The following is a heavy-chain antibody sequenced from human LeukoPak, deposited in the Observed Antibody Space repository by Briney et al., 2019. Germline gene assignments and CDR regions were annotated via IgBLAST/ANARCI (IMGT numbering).Heavy chain of an antibody. D-gene: IGHD3-10*01. CDR3: ARDYRFGEPFY. J-gene: IGHJ4*02. CDR1: GYTFSSYA. Sequence: ASVKVSCKASGYTFSSYALHWVRQAPGQSLEWMGWLNPGNGYTKYSQTFQGRVTFTRDTSASTAYMELSSLRSEDTAIYYCARDYRFGEPFYWDQGTLVTVSS. V-gene: IGHV1-3*01. CDR2: LNPGNGYT.